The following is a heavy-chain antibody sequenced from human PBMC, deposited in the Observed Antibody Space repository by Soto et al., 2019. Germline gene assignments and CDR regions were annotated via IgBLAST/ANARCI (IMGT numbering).Heavy chain of an antibody. Sequence: GGSLRLSCAASGFIFSSYAMSWVRQAPGKGLEWVSAISGSGGSTYYADSVKGRFTISRDDSKNTLYLQMNSLRAEDTAVYYCAKDQWKTSVTTRVYWGPGTLVTVSS. D-gene: IGHD4-17*01. V-gene: IGHV3-23*01. J-gene: IGHJ4*02. CDR1: GFIFSSYA. CDR3: AKDQWKTSVTTRVY. CDR2: ISGSGGST.